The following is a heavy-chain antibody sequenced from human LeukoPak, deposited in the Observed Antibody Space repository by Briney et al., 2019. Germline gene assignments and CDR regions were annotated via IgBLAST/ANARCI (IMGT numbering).Heavy chain of an antibody. J-gene: IGHJ3*02. CDR1: GYTFTSCY. CDR2: ISAYNGNT. V-gene: IGHV1-18*04. D-gene: IGHD1-26*01. Sequence: ASVKVSCKASGYTFTSCYMHWVRQAPGQGLEWMGWISAYNGNTNYAQKLQGRVTMTTDTSTSTAYMELRSLRSDDTAVYYCARGVGATSVFFDIWGQGTMVTVSS. CDR3: ARGVGATSVFFDI.